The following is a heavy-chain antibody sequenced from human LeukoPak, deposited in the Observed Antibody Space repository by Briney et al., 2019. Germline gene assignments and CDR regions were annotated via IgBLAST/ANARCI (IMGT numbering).Heavy chain of an antibody. CDR1: GFTFSSYA. CDR3: AKGRAILRFLEWLGEENNVLWGAFDP. D-gene: IGHD3-3*01. CDR2: ISGSGGST. J-gene: IGHJ5*02. Sequence: GGSLRLSCAASGFTFSSYAMSWVRQAPGKGLEWVSAISGSGGSTYYADSVKGRFTISRDNSKNTLYLQMNSLRAEDTAVYYCAKGRAILRFLEWLGEENNVLWGAFDPWGQGTLVTVSS. V-gene: IGHV3-23*01.